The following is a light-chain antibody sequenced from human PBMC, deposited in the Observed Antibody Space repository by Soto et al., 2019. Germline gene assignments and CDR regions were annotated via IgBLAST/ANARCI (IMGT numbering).Light chain of an antibody. CDR3: CSYAGSSTWV. CDR1: SRDVGTYSL. J-gene: IGLJ3*02. CDR2: EGS. V-gene: IGLV2-23*01. Sequence: QSALTQPASVSGSPGQSITISCTGTSRDVGTYSLVSWYQQYPGKAPKLMIYEGSKRPSGVSDRFSGSKSGNTASLTISGLQAEDEADYYCCSYAGSSTWVFGGGTKVTVL.